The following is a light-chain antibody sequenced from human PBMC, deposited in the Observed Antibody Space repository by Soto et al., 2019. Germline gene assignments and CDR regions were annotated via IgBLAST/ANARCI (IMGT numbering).Light chain of an antibody. Sequence: QAVVTQEPSLTVSPGGTVTLTCASSTGAVTSRCYPNWFQQKPGQVPRPLIYTTINKYSWTPARFSGSLLGGKAALTLSGAQPDDEADYYCVLLSDGDWVFGGGTKLTVL. J-gene: IGLJ3*02. CDR3: VLLSDGDWV. V-gene: IGLV7-43*01. CDR1: TGAVTSRCY. CDR2: TTI.